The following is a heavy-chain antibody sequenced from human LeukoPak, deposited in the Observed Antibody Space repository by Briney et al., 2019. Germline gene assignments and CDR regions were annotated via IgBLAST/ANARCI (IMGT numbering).Heavy chain of an antibody. CDR2: LSISTGST. CDR3: AKGREVATITDFDY. J-gene: IGHJ4*02. CDR1: RFTFSDYA. D-gene: IGHD5-24*01. Sequence: GGSLRLSCAASRFTFSDYALGWVRQAPGKGLEWVSSLSISTGSTYYADSVKGRFTISRDNSENILYLQMDSLGAEDTAVYYCAKGREVATITDFDYWGQGTLVTVSS. V-gene: IGHV3-23*01.